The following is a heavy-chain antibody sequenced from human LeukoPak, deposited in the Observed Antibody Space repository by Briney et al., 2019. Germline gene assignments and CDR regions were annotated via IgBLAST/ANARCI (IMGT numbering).Heavy chain of an antibody. D-gene: IGHD6-19*01. CDR2: IYHSGST. CDR3: ARLVAVAGIGWYFDL. V-gene: IGHV4-30-2*01. CDR1: GGSISSGGYY. Sequence: SQTLSLTCTVSGGSISSGGYYWSWIRQPPGKGLEWIGYIYHSGSTYYNPSLKSRVTISVDTSKNQFSLKLSSVTAADTAVYYCARLVAVAGIGWYFDLWGRGTLVTVSS. J-gene: IGHJ2*01.